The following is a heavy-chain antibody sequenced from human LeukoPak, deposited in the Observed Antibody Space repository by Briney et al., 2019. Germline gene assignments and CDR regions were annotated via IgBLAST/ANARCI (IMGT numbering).Heavy chain of an antibody. CDR1: GFTFSTYS. V-gene: IGHV3-21*01. Sequence: TGGSLRLSCAASGFTFSTYSMSWVRQAPGKGLEWVSSITSSSSYIYYADSVKGRFAISRDDAKNSLYLQMSSLRAEDTAVYYCARDTGRYYYDSSGFYGHYFDYWGQGTLVTVSS. J-gene: IGHJ4*02. D-gene: IGHD3-22*01. CDR3: ARDTGRYYYDSSGFYGHYFDY. CDR2: ITSSSSYI.